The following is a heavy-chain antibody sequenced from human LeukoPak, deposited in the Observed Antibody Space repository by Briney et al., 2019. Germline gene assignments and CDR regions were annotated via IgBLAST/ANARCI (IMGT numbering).Heavy chain of an antibody. CDR3: ASGTYSYDSSGYYSYHFDY. Sequence: SETLSLTCTVSGGSISSYYWSWIRQPAGKGLEWIGRIFTSGSTNYKPSLKSRVTMSVDTSKNQISLRLSSVTAADTAVYYCASGTYSYDSSGYYSYHFDYWGQGTLVTVSS. J-gene: IGHJ4*02. CDR2: IFTSGST. V-gene: IGHV4-4*07. D-gene: IGHD3-22*01. CDR1: GGSISSYY.